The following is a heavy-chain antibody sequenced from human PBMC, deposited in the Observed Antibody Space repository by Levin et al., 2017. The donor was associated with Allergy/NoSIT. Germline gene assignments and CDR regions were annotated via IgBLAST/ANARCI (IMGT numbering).Heavy chain of an antibody. CDR1: GFSLSSNGVG. Sequence: QTLSLTCTFSGFSLSSNGVGVGWIRQPPGKALEWLALIYWDDDERYSPSLQTRLTITKDLSKNQVVLTMTNMGPVDTGTYYCVHSGAYYYDDSDDYSIQMGDSWGHGILVTVSS. CDR3: VHSGAYYYDDSDDYSIQMGDS. D-gene: IGHD3-22*01. V-gene: IGHV2-5*02. J-gene: IGHJ5*01. CDR2: IYWDDDE.